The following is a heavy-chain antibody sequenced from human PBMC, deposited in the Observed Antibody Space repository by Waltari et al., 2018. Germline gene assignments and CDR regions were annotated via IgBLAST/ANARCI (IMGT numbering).Heavy chain of an antibody. J-gene: IGHJ5*02. D-gene: IGHD3-16*02. Sequence: EVQLLESGGGLVQPGGSLRLSCAASGFTFSSYAMSWVRQAPGKGLEWVSAISGSGGSTYYADSVKGRFTISRDNSKNTLYLQMNSLRAEDTAVYYCAKDLITFGGVIPRTNWFDPWGQGTLVTVSS. CDR3: AKDLITFGGVIPRTNWFDP. V-gene: IGHV3-23*01. CDR2: ISGSGGST. CDR1: GFTFSSYA.